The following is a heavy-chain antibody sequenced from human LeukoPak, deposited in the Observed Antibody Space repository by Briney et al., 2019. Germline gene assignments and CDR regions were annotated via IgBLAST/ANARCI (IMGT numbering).Heavy chain of an antibody. J-gene: IGHJ5*02. CDR3: VRESKVIVGVPAAMDWFDP. CDR2: ITAYNGNT. CDR1: GYTFTIYG. Sequence: GASVKVSCKASGYTFTIYGISWVRQAPGQGLEWMGWITAYNGNTNYAQKLQGRVNMSTDTSTRTAYMGLRSLRSDDTAVYYCVRESKVIVGVPAAMDWFDPWGQGTLVTVSS. D-gene: IGHD2-2*01. V-gene: IGHV1-18*01.